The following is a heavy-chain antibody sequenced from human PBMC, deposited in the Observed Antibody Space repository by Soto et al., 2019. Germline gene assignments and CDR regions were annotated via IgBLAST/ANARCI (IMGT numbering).Heavy chain of an antibody. V-gene: IGHV4-39*01. Sequence: SETLSLTCTVSGGSISSSSYYWGWIRQPPGKGQEWIGSIYYSGSTYYNPSLKSRVTISVDTSKNQFSLKLSSVTAADTAVYYCARVVVVAATTSNWFDPWGQGTLVTVSS. CDR2: IYYSGST. CDR1: GGSISSSSYY. CDR3: ARVVVVAATTSNWFDP. D-gene: IGHD2-15*01. J-gene: IGHJ5*02.